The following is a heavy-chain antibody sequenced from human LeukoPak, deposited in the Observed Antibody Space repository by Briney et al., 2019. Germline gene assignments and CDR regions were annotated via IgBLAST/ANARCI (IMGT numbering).Heavy chain of an antibody. Sequence: SETLSLTCTVPGGSISSYYWSWIRQPPGKGLEWIGNIYYSGSTNYNPSLKSRVTISVDTSKNQFSLKLSSVTAADTAVYYCARSGPYTNYYDSSGYYFYWGQGTLVTVSS. D-gene: IGHD3-22*01. J-gene: IGHJ4*02. CDR1: GGSISSYY. V-gene: IGHV4-59*08. CDR3: ARSGPYTNYYDSSGYYFY. CDR2: IYYSGST.